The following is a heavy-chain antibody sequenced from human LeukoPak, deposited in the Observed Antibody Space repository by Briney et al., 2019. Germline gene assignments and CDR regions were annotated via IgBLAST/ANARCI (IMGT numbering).Heavy chain of an antibody. J-gene: IGHJ4*02. CDR2: IYYSGST. Sequence: SETLSLTCTVSGGSISSSSYYWGWIRQPPGKGLEWIGGIYYSGSTYYNPSLKSRVTISVDTSKNQFSLKLSSVTAADTAVYYCARDLGSPGDYGYYFDYWGQGTLVTVSS. D-gene: IGHD4-17*01. CDR3: ARDLGSPGDYGYYFDY. CDR1: GGSISSSSYY. V-gene: IGHV4-39*07.